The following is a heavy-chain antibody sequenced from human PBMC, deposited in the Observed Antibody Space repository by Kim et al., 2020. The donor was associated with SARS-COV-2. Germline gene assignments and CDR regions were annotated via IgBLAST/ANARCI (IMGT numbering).Heavy chain of an antibody. V-gene: IGHV4-39*01. CDR3: ARLNAAAGTYFDY. J-gene: IGHJ4*02. D-gene: IGHD6-13*01. CDR2: IYYSGST. Sequence: SETLSLTCTVSGGSISSSSYYWGWIRQPPGKGLEWIGSIYYSGSTYYNPSLKSRVTISVDTSKNQFSLKLSSVTAADTAVYYCARLNAAAGTYFDYWGQGTLVTVSS. CDR1: GGSISSSSYY.